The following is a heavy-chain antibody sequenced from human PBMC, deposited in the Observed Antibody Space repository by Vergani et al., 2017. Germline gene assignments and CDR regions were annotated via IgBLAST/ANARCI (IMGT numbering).Heavy chain of an antibody. D-gene: IGHD1-20*01. J-gene: IGHJ4*01. V-gene: IGHV3-23*01. CDR3: AGAYGRYDWFDY. Sequence: EVQLLESGGGSAQPGESLRLSCVASGFTFTAHGLNWVRQAPGKGLEWVSGISASGAPTYYADSVKGRVTISRDNSKNPLYLQMNGLRVEDTAVYYCAGAYGRYDWFDYWGQRTLVTVSS. CDR1: GFTFTAHG. CDR2: ISASGAPT.